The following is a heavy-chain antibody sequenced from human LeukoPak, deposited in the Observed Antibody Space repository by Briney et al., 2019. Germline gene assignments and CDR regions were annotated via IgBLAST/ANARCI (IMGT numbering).Heavy chain of an antibody. D-gene: IGHD2-2*01. CDR3: AKSARDIVVVPAGGGYYYYMDV. V-gene: IGHV1-69*04. J-gene: IGHJ6*03. CDR2: IIPILGIA. Sequence: GSSVKVSCKASGGTFSSYAISWVRQAPGQGLEWMGGIIPILGIANYAQKFQGRVTITADKSTSTAYMELSSLRSEDTAVYYCAKSARDIVVVPAGGGYYYYMDVWGKGTTVTVSS. CDR1: GGTFSSYA.